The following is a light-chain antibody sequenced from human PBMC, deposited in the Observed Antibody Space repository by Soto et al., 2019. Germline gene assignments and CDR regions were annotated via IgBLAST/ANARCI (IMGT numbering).Light chain of an antibody. CDR1: QSVGSD. V-gene: IGKV1-5*03. CDR2: KTF. J-gene: IGKJ1*01. CDR3: QHYNSYSEA. Sequence: DIQMTQSPSTLSGSVGDRATISCRASQSVGSDLAWYQQKPGKAPRLLIYKTFTRTTGVPSRFSGSGSGTEFTLTISSLQPDDFAAYYCQHYNSYSEAFGQGTKVDIK.